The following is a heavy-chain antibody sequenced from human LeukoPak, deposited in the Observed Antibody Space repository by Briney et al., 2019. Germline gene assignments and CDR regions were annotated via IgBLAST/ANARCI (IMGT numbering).Heavy chain of an antibody. Sequence: SVKVSCKASGGTFSSYAISWVRQAPGQGLEWMGGIIPIFGTANYAQKFQGRVTITADKSTSTAYMELSSLRSEDTAVYYCARVISIFGVADDYWGQGTLVTVSS. CDR2: IIPIFGTA. V-gene: IGHV1-69*06. CDR1: GGTFSSYA. D-gene: IGHD3-3*01. J-gene: IGHJ4*02. CDR3: ARVISIFGVADDY.